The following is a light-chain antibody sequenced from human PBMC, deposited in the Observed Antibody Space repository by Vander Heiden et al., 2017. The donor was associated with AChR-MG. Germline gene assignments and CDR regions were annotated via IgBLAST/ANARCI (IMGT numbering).Light chain of an antibody. CDR2: GEN. Sequence: SSELTQDPAVSVALGQTLTLTCPGDSPTTFYASRRQQKPGQAPLLVISGENNRPSRIPARFSGTTSGNTASLTITEAQAEDEADYYCYSRDSNSHVIFGGGTKLTVL. V-gene: IGLV3-19*01. CDR3: YSRDSNSHVI. CDR1: SPTTFY. J-gene: IGLJ2*01.